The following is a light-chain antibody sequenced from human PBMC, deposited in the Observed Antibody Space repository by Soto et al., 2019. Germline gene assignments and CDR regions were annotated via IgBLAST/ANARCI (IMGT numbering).Light chain of an antibody. CDR1: QSVSSY. J-gene: IGKJ1*01. V-gene: IGKV3-11*01. CDR2: DAS. Sequence: EIVLTQSPATLSLSPGERATLSCRASQSVSSYLAWYQQKPGQAPRLLIYDASNRATGIPARFSGSGSGTDFTLTISSLEPEDFAVYYCQQRSNWCGRTFGQGTEVEIK. CDR3: QQRSNWCGRT.